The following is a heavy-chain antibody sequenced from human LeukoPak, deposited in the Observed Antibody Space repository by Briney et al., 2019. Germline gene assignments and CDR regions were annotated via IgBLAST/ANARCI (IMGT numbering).Heavy chain of an antibody. J-gene: IGHJ4*02. Sequence: GGSLRLSCAASGFTFSRYAMNWVRQAPGKGLEWVSYINTDSSDIHYADSVKGRFTISRDNARNTLYLQLSSLRAEDSGVYYCARDTFQPGLIDYWGRGTLVTVSS. D-gene: IGHD2-2*01. CDR2: INTDSSDI. V-gene: IGHV3-21*05. CDR3: ARDTFQPGLIDY. CDR1: GFTFSRYA.